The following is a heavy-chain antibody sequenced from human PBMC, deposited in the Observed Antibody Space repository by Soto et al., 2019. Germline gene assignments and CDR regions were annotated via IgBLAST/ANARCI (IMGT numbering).Heavy chain of an antibody. J-gene: IGHJ4*02. Sequence: ASVKVSCKASGGTFSSYTISWVRQAPGQGLEWMGRIIPILGIANYAQKFQGRVTITADKSTSTAYMELSSLRSEDTAVYYCASGGYDFWSGFDYWGQGTLVTVSS. CDR3: ASGGYDFWSGFDY. CDR1: GGTFSSYT. D-gene: IGHD3-3*01. CDR2: IIPILGIA. V-gene: IGHV1-69*02.